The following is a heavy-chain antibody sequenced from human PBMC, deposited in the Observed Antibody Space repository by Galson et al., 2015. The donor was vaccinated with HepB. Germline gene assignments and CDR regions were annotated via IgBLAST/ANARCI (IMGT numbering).Heavy chain of an antibody. CDR2: CNGDGSST. V-gene: IGHV3-74*01. D-gene: IGHD6-13*01. CDR1: GFTLKTYW. J-gene: IGHJ4*02. CDR3: ARGWYHFDY. Sequence: SLRLSCAASGFTLKTYWMHWVRQAPGKGLVRVSRCNGDGSSTNYADSVRGRFTISRDNAKKMLYLQMNSLRAEDTAVYFCARGWYHFDYWGQGTLVTVSS.